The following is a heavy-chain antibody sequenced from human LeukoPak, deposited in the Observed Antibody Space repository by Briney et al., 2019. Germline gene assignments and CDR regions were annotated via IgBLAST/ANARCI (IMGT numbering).Heavy chain of an antibody. J-gene: IGHJ4*02. CDR2: INAGNGNT. V-gene: IGHV1-3*01. Sequence: GASVKVSCKASGYTFTSYAMHWVRQAPGQRLEWMGWINAGNGNTKYSQKFQGRVTITRDTSASTAYMELSSLRSEDTAVYYCARVPIGELLGPFVDYWGQGTLVTVSS. CDR1: GYTFTSYA. D-gene: IGHD3-10*01. CDR3: ARVPIGELLGPFVDY.